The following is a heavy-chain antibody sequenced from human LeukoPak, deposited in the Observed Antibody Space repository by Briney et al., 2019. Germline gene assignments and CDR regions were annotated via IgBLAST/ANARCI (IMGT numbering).Heavy chain of an antibody. CDR2: IYYSGST. CDR3: ARLGDYGGTPFDY. J-gene: IGHJ4*02. V-gene: IGHV4-39*01. Sequence: SETLSLTCTVSGGSISGTNSYWGWIRQPPGKGLEWIGSIYYSGSTYYNPSLESRVTISVDTSKNQFSLKLSSVTAADTAVYYCARLGDYGGTPFDYWGRGTLVTVSS. CDR1: GGSISGTNSY. D-gene: IGHD4-23*01.